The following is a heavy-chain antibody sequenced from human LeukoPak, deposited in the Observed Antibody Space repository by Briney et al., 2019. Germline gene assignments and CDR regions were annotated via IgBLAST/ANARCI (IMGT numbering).Heavy chain of an antibody. V-gene: IGHV3-11*04. Sequence: GGSLRLSCAASGFTFSDYYMSWIRQAPGKGLEWVSSISGSGITLYHADSVKGRFTISRDNAKNSLYLQMNSLRAEDTAVYYCARDRYYDSSGYYYMDVWGKGTTVTVSS. CDR1: GFTFSDYY. CDR3: ARDRYYDSSGYYYMDV. D-gene: IGHD3-22*01. J-gene: IGHJ6*03. CDR2: ISGSGITL.